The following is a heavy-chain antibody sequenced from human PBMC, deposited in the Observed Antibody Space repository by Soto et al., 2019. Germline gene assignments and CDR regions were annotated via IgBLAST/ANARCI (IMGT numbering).Heavy chain of an antibody. CDR2: IAYSGDT. V-gene: IGHV4-31*11. Sequence: QVHLQQSGPGLVKPSETLSLTCAVSGGSIISADSYWFWIRKHPGKGLEWIGYIAYSGDTYYNPSHRSRVTISADTSTNKITLTLKCETVANTSVYFCSSDFERSASAPWGQGTSVTDST. CDR3: SSDFERSASAP. J-gene: IGHJ5*02. D-gene: IGHD3-9*01. CDR1: GGSIISADSY.